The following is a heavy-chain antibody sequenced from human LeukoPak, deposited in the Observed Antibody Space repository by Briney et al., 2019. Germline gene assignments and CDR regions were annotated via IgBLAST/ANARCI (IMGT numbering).Heavy chain of an antibody. D-gene: IGHD5-18*01. CDR3: AKDYSYGYVSDY. CDR1: GFTFSSYG. CDR2: ISYDGSNK. J-gene: IGHJ4*02. Sequence: GGSLRLSCAASGFTFSSYGMHRVRQAPGKGLEWVAVISYDGSNKYYADSVKGRFTISRDNSKNTLYLQMNSLRAEDTAVYYCAKDYSYGYVSDYWGQGTLVTVSS. V-gene: IGHV3-30*18.